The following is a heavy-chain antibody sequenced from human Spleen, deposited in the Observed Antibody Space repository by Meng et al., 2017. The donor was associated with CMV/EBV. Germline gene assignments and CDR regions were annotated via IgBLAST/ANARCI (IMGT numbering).Heavy chain of an antibody. CDR1: GFTFSSYS. Sequence: GESLKISCAASGFTFSSYSMNWVRQAPGKGLEWVSSISSSSSYIYYADSVKGRFTISRDNAKNSLYLQMNSLRAEDTAVYYCARDQEGLWWYRNRIQLFDYWGQGTLVTVSS. V-gene: IGHV3-21*01. J-gene: IGHJ4*02. CDR3: ARDQEGLWWYRNRIQLFDY. CDR2: ISSSSSYI. D-gene: IGHD3-3*01.